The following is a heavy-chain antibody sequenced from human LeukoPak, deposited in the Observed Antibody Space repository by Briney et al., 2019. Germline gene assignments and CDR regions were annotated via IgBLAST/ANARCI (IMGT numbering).Heavy chain of an antibody. Sequence: GGPLRLSCTASGLTFSTSGFNWVRQAPGKGLEWVASIGPTGFDRYHADSIKGRFTISRDNANNFLYLQMNSLRAEDTAVYYCATETNGRHYDYWGQGTLLTVSS. D-gene: IGHD1-14*01. V-gene: IGHV3-21*06. CDR3: ATETNGRHYDY. CDR2: IGPTGFDR. J-gene: IGHJ4*02. CDR1: GLTFSTSG.